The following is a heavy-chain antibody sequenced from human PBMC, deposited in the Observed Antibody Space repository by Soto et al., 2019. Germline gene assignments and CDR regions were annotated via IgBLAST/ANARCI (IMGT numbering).Heavy chain of an antibody. V-gene: IGHV3-33*01. Sequence: QVQLVESGGSVVQPGGSLRLSCAASGFTFGRHGMHWVRQAPGKGLEWVAVIGSDGRRASYADSVKGRFTISRDNGQNTLYLQMSSLRAEETAVCYCARDDDYGDNGLDYWGQGTLVTVSS. CDR2: IGSDGRRA. D-gene: IGHD4-17*01. CDR1: GFTFGRHG. J-gene: IGHJ4*02. CDR3: ARDDDYGDNGLDY.